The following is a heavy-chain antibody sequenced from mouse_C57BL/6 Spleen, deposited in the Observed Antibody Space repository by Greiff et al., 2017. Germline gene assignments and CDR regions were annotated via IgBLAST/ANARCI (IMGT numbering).Heavy chain of an antibody. CDR3: ARCATVVASNFDY. CDR2: ITPNYGTT. J-gene: IGHJ2*01. Sequence: EVQLQQSGPELVKPGASVKISCKASGYSFTDYNMNWVKQSNGKSLEWIGVITPNYGTTSYNQKFKGKATLTVDQYYSIAYMQLNILTSEDSAVYYCARCATVVASNFDYWGQGTTLTVSS. V-gene: IGHV1-39*01. CDR1: GYSFTDYN. D-gene: IGHD1-1*01.